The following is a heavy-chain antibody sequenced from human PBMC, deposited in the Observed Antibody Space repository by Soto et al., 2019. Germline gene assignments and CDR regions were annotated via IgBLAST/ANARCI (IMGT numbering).Heavy chain of an antibody. D-gene: IGHD2-2*02. J-gene: IGHJ4*02. V-gene: IGHV3-30-3*01. CDR3: ARELNTGYFDY. Sequence: PGGSLRLSCAASGFTFSSHALHWVRQAPGKGLEWVAVISYDGSNKYYADSVRGRFTVSRDNSKNKLYLQMNSLEVEDTAIYYCARELNTGYFDYWGQGTLVTVSS. CDR1: GFTFSSHA. CDR2: ISYDGSNK.